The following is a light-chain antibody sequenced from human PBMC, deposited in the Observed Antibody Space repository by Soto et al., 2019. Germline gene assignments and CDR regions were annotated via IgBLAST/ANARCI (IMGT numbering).Light chain of an antibody. J-gene: IGKJ2*01. V-gene: IGKV1-5*03. CDR1: QSLSSR. CDR2: QAS. CDR3: QQYSSYPYT. Sequence: DIQMTQSPSTLPASVGDRVTITCRASQSLSSRLAWYQQKAGKAPRLLIYQASTFESGVPSRFSGSGSETEFSLTISSLQPDDFATYYCQQYSSYPYTFGQGTKVEIK.